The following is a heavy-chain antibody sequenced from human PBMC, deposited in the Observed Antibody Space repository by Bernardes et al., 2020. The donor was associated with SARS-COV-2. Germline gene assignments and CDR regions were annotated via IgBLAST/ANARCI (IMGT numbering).Heavy chain of an antibody. CDR3: ARQGGYDYVWGSFTFDP. CDR2: IYYSGST. V-gene: IGHV4-59*08. CDR1: GGSISSYY. Sequence: SETLSLTCTVSGGSISSYYWSWIRQPPGKGLEWIGYIYYSGSTNYNPSLKSRVTISVDTSKNQFSLKLSSVTAADTAVYYCARQGGYDYVWGSFTFDPWGQGTLVTVSS. D-gene: IGHD3-16*01. J-gene: IGHJ5*02.